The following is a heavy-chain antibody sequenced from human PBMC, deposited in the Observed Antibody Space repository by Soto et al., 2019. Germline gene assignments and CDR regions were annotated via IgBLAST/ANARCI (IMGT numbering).Heavy chain of an antibody. Sequence: QVQLQESGPGLVKPSQTLSLTCTVSGGSISSGGYYWSWIRQHPGKGLEWIGYIYSGSTYYNPSLKSRVTISVDTSKNQFSLKLSSVTAADTAVYYCARDQRSWYNWFDPWGQGTLVTVSS. CDR3: ARDQRSWYNWFDP. V-gene: IGHV4-31*03. J-gene: IGHJ5*02. CDR2: IYSGST. D-gene: IGHD6-13*01. CDR1: GGSISSGGYY.